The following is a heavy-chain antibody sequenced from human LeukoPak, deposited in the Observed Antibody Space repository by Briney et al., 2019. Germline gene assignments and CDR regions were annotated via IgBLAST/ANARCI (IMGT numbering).Heavy chain of an antibody. V-gene: IGHV4-34*01. Sequence: SETLSLTCAVYGGSFSGYYWSWIRQPPGKGLEWIGEINHSGSTNYNPSLKSRVTISVDTSKNQFSLKLSSVTAADTAVYYCARGHPQRDYWAREPWSPSPQ. CDR3: ARGHPQRDY. CDR1: GGSFSGYY. J-gene: IGHJ4*02. CDR2: INHSGST.